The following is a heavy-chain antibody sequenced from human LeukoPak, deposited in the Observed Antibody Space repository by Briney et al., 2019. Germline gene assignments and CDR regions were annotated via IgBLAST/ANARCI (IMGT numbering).Heavy chain of an antibody. CDR1: GGSISSSSYY. CDR2: IYYSGST. J-gene: IGHJ5*02. D-gene: IGHD3-9*01. Sequence: SETLSLTCTVSGGSISSSSYYWGWIRQPPGKGLEWIGSIYYSGSTYYNPSLKSRVTISVDTSKNQFSLKLSSVTAVDTAVYYCARTYYDILTGYSNWFDPWGQGTLVTVSS. CDR3: ARTYYDILTGYSNWFDP. V-gene: IGHV4-39*01.